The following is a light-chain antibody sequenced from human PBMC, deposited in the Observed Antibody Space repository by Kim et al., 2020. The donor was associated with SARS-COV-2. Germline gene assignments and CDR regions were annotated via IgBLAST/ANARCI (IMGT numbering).Light chain of an antibody. J-gene: IGLJ3*02. CDR3: QSYDSSNRWV. Sequence: NFMLTQPHSVSESPGKTVTISCTRSSGSIASNYVQWYQQRPGSSPTTVIYEDNQRPSGVSDRFSGSIDSSSNSASLTISGLKTEDEADYYCQSYDSSNRWVFGGGTQLTVL. V-gene: IGLV6-57*01. CDR2: EDN. CDR1: SGSIASNY.